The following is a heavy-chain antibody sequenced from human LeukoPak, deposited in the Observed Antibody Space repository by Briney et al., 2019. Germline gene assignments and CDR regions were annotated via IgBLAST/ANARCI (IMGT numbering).Heavy chain of an antibody. V-gene: IGHV4-59*01. J-gene: IGHJ4*02. CDR3: AREQGSHFDY. CDR1: GGTIISYY. Sequence: SETLSLTCTVSGGTIISYYWSWIRQPPGKGLEWIGYIYYSGSSNYNTSLNSRVNISVDTSKSQFSLKLSSVTAAATAVYYCAREQGSHFDYWGQGTLVTVSS. CDR2: IYYSGSS.